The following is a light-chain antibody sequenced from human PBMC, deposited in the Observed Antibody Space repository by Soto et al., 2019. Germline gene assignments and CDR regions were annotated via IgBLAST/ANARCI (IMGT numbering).Light chain of an antibody. CDR2: RND. CDR1: NSNMGRNY. V-gene: IGLV1-47*01. J-gene: IGLJ2*01. Sequence: QSVLTQTPSASGTPGQRVTISCSGSNSNMGRNYVYWYQQVPGTAPKLLMYRNDVRPSGVPDRITGSKSGTSDSLAISGLRSEDEADYYCAVWDSSLNGVAFGGGTKVTVL. CDR3: AVWDSSLNGVA.